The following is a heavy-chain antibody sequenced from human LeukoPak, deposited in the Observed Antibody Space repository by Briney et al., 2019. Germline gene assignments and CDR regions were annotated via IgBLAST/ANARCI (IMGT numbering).Heavy chain of an antibody. J-gene: IGHJ4*02. V-gene: IGHV3-23*01. CDR2: ISDTGATT. Sequence: PGGSLRLSCAGSGFTFSSYAMSWVRQAPGKGLEWVSAISDTGATTYDADSVKGRFTISRDNSRSTLYLQMNSLRDEDTALYYCAKDTSIGRYCTNGVCSPFDYWGQGTLVTVSS. CDR1: GFTFSSYA. CDR3: AKDTSIGRYCTNGVCSPFDY. D-gene: IGHD2-8*01.